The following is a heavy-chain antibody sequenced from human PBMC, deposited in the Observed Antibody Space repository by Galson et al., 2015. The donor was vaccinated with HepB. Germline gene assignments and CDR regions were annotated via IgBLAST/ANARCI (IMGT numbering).Heavy chain of an antibody. V-gene: IGHV1-2*06. D-gene: IGHD3-10*01. CDR3: ARDRSRAYGSGSYSGVWFDP. J-gene: IGHJ5*02. CDR1: GYTFIGQY. CDR2: INPNSGGT. Sequence: SVKVSCKASGYTFIGQYMHWVRQAPGQGLEWMGRINPNSGGTNYAQKFQGRVTMTRDTSISTAYMELSRLRSDDPAVYYCARDRSRAYGSGSYSGVWFDPWGQGTLVTVSS.